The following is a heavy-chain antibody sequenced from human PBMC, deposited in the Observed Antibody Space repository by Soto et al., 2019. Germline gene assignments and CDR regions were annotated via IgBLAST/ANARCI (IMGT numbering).Heavy chain of an antibody. J-gene: IGHJ4*02. CDR3: ARDPESDSVGYYPYYCDS. D-gene: IGHD3-22*01. CDR2: INVDNGKT. V-gene: IGHV1-3*01. CDR1: GYTFSTYA. Sequence: QVQLVQSGAEVKKPGASVKVSCKASGYTFSTYAMHWVRQAPGQRLEWMGWINVDNGKTKYSQKFQVKVTMTRDTSANTVYMGLGSRTSEDTAVYYCARDPESDSVGYYPYYCDSWGQGTLVTVSS.